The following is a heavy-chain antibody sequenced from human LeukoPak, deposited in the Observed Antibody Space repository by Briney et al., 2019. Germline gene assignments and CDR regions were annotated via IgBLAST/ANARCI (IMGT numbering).Heavy chain of an antibody. Sequence: PSQTLSLTCTVSGGSISSYYWSWIRQPPGKGLEWIGYIYYSGSTNYNPSLKSRVTISVDTSKNQFSLKLSSVTAADTAVYYCAKTYYDILTGYGGPYYMDVWGKGTTVTVSS. J-gene: IGHJ6*03. CDR2: IYYSGST. D-gene: IGHD3-9*01. CDR3: AKTYYDILTGYGGPYYMDV. CDR1: GGSISSYY. V-gene: IGHV4-59*01.